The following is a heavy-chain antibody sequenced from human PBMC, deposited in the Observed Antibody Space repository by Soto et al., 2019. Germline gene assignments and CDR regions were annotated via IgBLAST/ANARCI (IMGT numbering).Heavy chain of an antibody. V-gene: IGHV3-30*03. J-gene: IGHJ3*02. Sequence: QVQLVESGGGVVQPGRSLRLSCAASGFTFSSYGMHWVRQAPGKGLEWMAVISYDGSNKYYADSVKGRFTISRDNSKNTLYLQMNSLRAEDTAVYYCARRGWDAFDIWGQGTMVTVSS. CDR2: ISYDGSNK. CDR3: ARRGWDAFDI. CDR1: GFTFSSYG.